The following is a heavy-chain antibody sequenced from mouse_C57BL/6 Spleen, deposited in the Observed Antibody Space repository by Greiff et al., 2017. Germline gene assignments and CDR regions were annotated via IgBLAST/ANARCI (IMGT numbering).Heavy chain of an antibody. J-gene: IGHJ2*01. CDR3: ASSSSSGPFEC. D-gene: IGHD3-2*02. CDR2: IYPGDGDT. CDR1: GYAFSSSW. V-gene: IGHV1-82*01. Sequence: VQLQQSGPELVKPGASVKISCKASGYAFSSSWMNWVKQRPGKGLEWIGRIYPGDGDTNYNGKFKGKATLTADKSSSTAYMQLSSLTSEYSAVYFCASSSSSGPFECWGPGTTLTVSS.